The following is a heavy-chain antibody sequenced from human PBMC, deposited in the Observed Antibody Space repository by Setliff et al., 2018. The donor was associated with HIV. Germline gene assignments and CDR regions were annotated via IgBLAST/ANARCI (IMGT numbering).Heavy chain of an antibody. V-gene: IGHV1-3*01. CDR3: ATVLGAVAGTDAFDI. D-gene: IGHD6-19*01. Sequence: GASVKVSCKASGYSFSNYAIHWVRQAPGQGLEWMGWINGGNAITKFSQKFQDRVTMTSDTSTSTVYMELRSLRSEDTAVYYCATVLGAVAGTDAFDIWGQGTMVTVSS. CDR1: GYSFSNYA. J-gene: IGHJ3*02. CDR2: INGGNAIT.